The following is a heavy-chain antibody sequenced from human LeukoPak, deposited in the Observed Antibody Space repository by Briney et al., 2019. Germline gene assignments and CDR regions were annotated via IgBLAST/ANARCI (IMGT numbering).Heavy chain of an antibody. CDR2: ISSNGGST. Sequence: GGSLRLSCSASGFTFSRYAMHWVRQAPGKGLEYVSAISSNGGSTYYANSVKGGFTISRDNSKNTLYLQMGSLRAEDMAVYYCARGTLGYCSSTSCFATQFGAWGQGTLVTVSS. CDR1: GFTFSRYA. J-gene: IGHJ5*02. V-gene: IGHV3-64*01. CDR3: ARGTLGYCSSTSCFATQFGA. D-gene: IGHD2-2*01.